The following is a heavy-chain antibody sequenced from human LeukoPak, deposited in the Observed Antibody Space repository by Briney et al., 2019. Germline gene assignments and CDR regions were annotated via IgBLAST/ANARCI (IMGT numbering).Heavy chain of an antibody. D-gene: IGHD6-19*01. CDR1: GFTFSSYA. CDR3: AKDLLSLLGGWYYFDY. Sequence: PGGSLRLSCAASGFTFSSYAMSWVRQAPGKGLEWVSAISGSGGSTYYADSVKGRFTISRDNFKNTLYLQMNSLRAEDTAVYYCAKDLLSLLGGWYYFDYWGQGTLVTVSS. J-gene: IGHJ4*02. V-gene: IGHV3-23*01. CDR2: ISGSGGST.